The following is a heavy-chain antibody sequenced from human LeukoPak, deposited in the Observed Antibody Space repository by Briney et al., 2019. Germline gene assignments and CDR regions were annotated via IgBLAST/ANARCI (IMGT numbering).Heavy chain of an antibody. CDR1: GFTSSAFW. Sequence: GGSLRLSCVASGFTSSAFWMSWVRRPPGKGLEWVANIKKDGSEKDYVDSVKGRFSIFRDNAKNSVYLQMNSLRAEDTAVYYCARNLGYCSGGSCFPFDYWGQGTLVTVSS. D-gene: IGHD2-15*01. J-gene: IGHJ4*02. CDR3: ARNLGYCSGGSCFPFDY. V-gene: IGHV3-7*01. CDR2: IKKDGSEK.